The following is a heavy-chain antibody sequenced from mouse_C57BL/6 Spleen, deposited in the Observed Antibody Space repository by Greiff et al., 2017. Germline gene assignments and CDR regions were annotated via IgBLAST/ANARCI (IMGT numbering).Heavy chain of an antibody. Sequence: EVQLQQSGPELVKPGASVKMSCKASGYTFTDYNMHWVKQSHGKSLEWIGYINPNNGGTSYNQKFKGQATLTVNKSSSTAYMELRSLTSEDSAVYYCARSYYGRGEAYWGQGTLVTVSA. CDR1: GYTFTDYN. V-gene: IGHV1-22*01. J-gene: IGHJ3*01. CDR2: INPNNGGT. CDR3: ARSYYGRGEAY. D-gene: IGHD1-1*01.